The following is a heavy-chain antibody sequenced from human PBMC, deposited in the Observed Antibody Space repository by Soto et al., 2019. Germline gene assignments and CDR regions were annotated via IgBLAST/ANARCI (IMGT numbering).Heavy chain of an antibody. CDR3: VRGTSNWYGIDY. J-gene: IGHJ4*02. D-gene: IGHD6-13*01. CDR1: GFTFSRYW. V-gene: IGHV3-74*01. CDR2: VNTDGSAT. Sequence: EVQLVESGGGLVQPGGSLRLSCAVSGFTFSRYWMHWVRQAPGKGLLWVSRVNTDGSATNYEDSVEGRFTISRDNAKNTLYLQMNSLRGEDTAVYYCVRGTSNWYGIDYWGQGTLVTVSS.